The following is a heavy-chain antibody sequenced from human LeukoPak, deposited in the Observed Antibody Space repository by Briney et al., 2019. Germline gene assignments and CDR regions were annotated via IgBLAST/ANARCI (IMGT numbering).Heavy chain of an antibody. CDR3: AGIWFGELFGVPY. CDR1: GFTFSSYS. D-gene: IGHD3-10*01. Sequence: PGGSLRLSCAASGFTFSSYSMNWVRQAPGKGLEGVSSIISSSSYIYYADSVKGRFTISRDNAKNSLYLQMNSLRAEDTAVYYCAGIWFGELFGVPYWGQGTLVTVSS. V-gene: IGHV3-21*01. J-gene: IGHJ4*02. CDR2: IISSSSYI.